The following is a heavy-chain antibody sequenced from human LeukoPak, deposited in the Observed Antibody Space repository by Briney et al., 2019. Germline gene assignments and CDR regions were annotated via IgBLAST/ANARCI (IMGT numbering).Heavy chain of an antibody. CDR2: IIPILGIA. CDR3: ACRDGYNYYFDY. J-gene: IGHJ4*02. CDR1: GGTFSSYA. V-gene: IGHV1-69*04. Sequence: SVKVSCKASGGTFSSYAISWVRQAPGQGLEWMGRIIPILGIANYAQKFQGRVTITADKSTSTAYMELSSLGSEDTAVYYCACRDGYNYYFDYWGQGTLVTVSS. D-gene: IGHD5-12*01.